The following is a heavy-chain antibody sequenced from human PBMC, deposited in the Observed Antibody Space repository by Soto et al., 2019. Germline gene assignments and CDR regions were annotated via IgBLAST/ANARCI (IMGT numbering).Heavy chain of an antibody. D-gene: IGHD4-17*01. V-gene: IGHV3-21*01. J-gene: IGHJ4*02. CDR2: ITNNGSDI. CDR1: GFNFSSYC. CDR3: ARANSLTTGSLDY. Sequence: EVQLVESGGGLVRPGGSLRLSCAASGFNFSSYCMNWVRQAPGRGLEWVSSITNNGSDIYYADSLKGRFTISRDNAKNSLDLQMSGLRAEDTAVYYCARANSLTTGSLDYWGQGTLVSVSS.